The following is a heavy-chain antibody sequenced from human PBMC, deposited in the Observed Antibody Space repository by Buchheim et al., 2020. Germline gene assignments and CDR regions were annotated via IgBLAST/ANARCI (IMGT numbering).Heavy chain of an antibody. Sequence: EVQLLESGGGLVQPGGSLRLSCAASGFTFSSYAMSWVRQAPGQGLEWVSAISGCGGSSYYAASVKGRLTISRDNSKNTLYLQMNSRRAEDTAVYYCAKGSDLWFGKLLPRYYYYGMDVWGQGTT. CDR3: AKGSDLWFGKLLPRYYYYGMDV. D-gene: IGHD3-10*01. V-gene: IGHV3-23*01. J-gene: IGHJ6*02. CDR1: GFTFSSYA. CDR2: ISGCGGSS.